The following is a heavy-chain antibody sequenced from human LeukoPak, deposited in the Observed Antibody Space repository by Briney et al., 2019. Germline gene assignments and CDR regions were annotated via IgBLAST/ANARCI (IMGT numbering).Heavy chain of an antibody. CDR3: ARARGYYYDSGTDSGD. CDR1: GGTFSSYA. V-gene: IGHV1-69*13. CDR2: IIPIFGTA. D-gene: IGHD3-22*01. Sequence: SVKVSCKASGGTFSSYAISWVRQAPGQGLEWMGGIIPIFGTANYAQKFQGRVTITADESTSTAYMELSSLRSEDTAVYYCARARGYYYDSGTDSGDWGQGTMVTVSS. J-gene: IGHJ3*01.